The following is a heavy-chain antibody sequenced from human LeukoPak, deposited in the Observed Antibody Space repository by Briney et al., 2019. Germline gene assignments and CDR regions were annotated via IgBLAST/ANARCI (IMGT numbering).Heavy chain of an antibody. Sequence: GGSLRLSCAASGFTFSSYGMIWVRQAPGKGLEWVSAISGSGGSTYYADSVKGRFTISRGNSKNTLYLQMNSLRAEDTAVYYCARQVGPDYWGQGTLVTVSS. V-gene: IGHV3-23*01. D-gene: IGHD1-26*01. CDR3: ARQVGPDY. J-gene: IGHJ4*02. CDR2: ISGSGGST. CDR1: GFTFSSYG.